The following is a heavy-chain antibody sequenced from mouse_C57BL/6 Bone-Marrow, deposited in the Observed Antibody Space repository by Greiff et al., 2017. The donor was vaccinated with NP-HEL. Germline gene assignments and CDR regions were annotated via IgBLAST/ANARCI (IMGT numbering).Heavy chain of an antibody. CDR3: ARDRLTGTRWYFDV. CDR2: IDPSDSYT. Sequence: VQLQQPGAELVMPGASVKLSCKASGYTFTSYWMHWVKQRPGQGLEWIGEIDPSDSYTNYTQKFKGKSTLTVDKSSSTAYMQLSSLTSEDSAVYYCARDRLTGTRWYFDVWGTGTTVTVSS. V-gene: IGHV1-69*01. CDR1: GYTFTSYW. J-gene: IGHJ1*03. D-gene: IGHD4-1*01.